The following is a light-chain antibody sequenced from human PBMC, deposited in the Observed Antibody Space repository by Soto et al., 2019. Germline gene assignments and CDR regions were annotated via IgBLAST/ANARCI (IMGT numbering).Light chain of an antibody. CDR2: AAS. Sequence: DIQLTPSPSFLSASVGDRVIITCRASQGISSYLAWYQQKPGKAPKLLIYAASTLQSGVPSRFSGSGSGTEFTLTISSLQPEDFATYYCQQLNSYPITFGQGTRLEIK. V-gene: IGKV1-9*01. CDR3: QQLNSYPIT. CDR1: QGISSY. J-gene: IGKJ5*01.